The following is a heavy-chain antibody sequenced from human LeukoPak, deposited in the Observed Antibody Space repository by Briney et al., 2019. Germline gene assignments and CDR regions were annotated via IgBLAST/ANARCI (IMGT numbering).Heavy chain of an antibody. Sequence: SETLSHTCTVSGGSIGSYYWSWIRQPPGKGLEWIGYIYYSGSTTYNPSLKSRVTISVDTSKNQFSLKLSSVTAADTALYYCARVAGEYSSRLFDLWGQGTLVTVSS. CDR2: IYYSGST. D-gene: IGHD6-13*01. CDR3: ARVAGEYSSRLFDL. CDR1: GGSIGSYY. J-gene: IGHJ4*02. V-gene: IGHV4-59*01.